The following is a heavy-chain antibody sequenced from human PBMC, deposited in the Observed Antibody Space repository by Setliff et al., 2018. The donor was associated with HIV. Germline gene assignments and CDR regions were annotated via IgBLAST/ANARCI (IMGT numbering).Heavy chain of an antibody. J-gene: IGHJ5*02. CDR1: GGSISTYY. D-gene: IGHD5-18*01. V-gene: IGHV4-59*12. CDR2: IYFTGSS. Sequence: SETLSLTCTVSGGSISTYYWSWIRQPPGKGLEWIGSIYFTGSSDNNPSLKSRVTLSVDTSKHQFSLKLTSVTAADTAVYYCAREQYSYGHGYNWFDPWGQGTLVTVSS. CDR3: AREQYSYGHGYNWFDP.